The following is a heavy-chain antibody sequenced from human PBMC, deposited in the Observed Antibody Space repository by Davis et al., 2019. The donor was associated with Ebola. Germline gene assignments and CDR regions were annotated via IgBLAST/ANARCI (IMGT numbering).Heavy chain of an antibody. CDR2: IYHSGST. CDR1: GGSISSSNW. D-gene: IGHD2-2*01. J-gene: IGHJ6*02. CDR3: ARDLVLGYCSSTSCSSAYYGMDV. V-gene: IGHV4-4*02. Sequence: SETLSLTCAVSGGSISSSNWWSWVRQPPGKGLEWIGEIYHSGSTNYNPSLKSRVTISVDKSKNQFSLKLSSVTAADTAVYYCARDLVLGYCSSTSCSSAYYGMDVWGQGTTVTVSS.